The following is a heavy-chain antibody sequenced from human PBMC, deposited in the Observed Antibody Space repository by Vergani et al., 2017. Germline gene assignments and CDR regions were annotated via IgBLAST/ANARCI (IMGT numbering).Heavy chain of an antibody. CDR3: AAGGGDGYPTWVY. CDR1: GFDLNRHA. D-gene: IGHD5-24*01. CDR2: LRVDGSNQ. V-gene: IGHV3-30*02. J-gene: IGHJ4*02. Sequence: QVQLVESGGGVVQPGTSLRLSCVVSGFDLNRHAMYWVRQAPGKGLEWVAFLRVDGSNQNYADSVKGRFTISRDNSKNTVYLQMNSLRAEATAVFYCAAGGGDGYPTWVYWGQGTLVTVSS.